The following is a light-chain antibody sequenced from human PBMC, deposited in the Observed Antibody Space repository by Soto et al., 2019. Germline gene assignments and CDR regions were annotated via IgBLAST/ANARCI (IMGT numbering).Light chain of an antibody. J-gene: IGLJ1*01. CDR1: SSDIGTYNF. V-gene: IGLV2-23*01. Sequence: QSALTQPASVSGSPGQSITISCTGTSSDIGTYNFVSWYQQRPGKAPKFIIYDDVRRPSGVSNRFSSSKSGNTASLTISGLPAEDEADYYCCSYAGTRVDYYVFGSGTKLTVL. CDR2: DDV. CDR3: CSYAGTRVDYYV.